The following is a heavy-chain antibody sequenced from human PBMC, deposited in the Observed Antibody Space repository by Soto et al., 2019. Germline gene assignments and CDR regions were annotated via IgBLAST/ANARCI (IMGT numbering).Heavy chain of an antibody. CDR3: ARGREFGQQLVLTHYYGMDV. CDR2: IIPIFGTA. D-gene: IGHD6-13*01. V-gene: IGHV1-69*01. J-gene: IGHJ6*02. Sequence: QVQLVQSGAEVKKPGSSVKVSCKASGGTFSSYAISWVRQAPGQGLEWMGGIIPIFGTANYAQKFQGRVTITADEYTSTAYMELSSLRSEDTAVYYCARGREFGQQLVLTHYYGMDVWGQGTTVTVSS. CDR1: GGTFSSYA.